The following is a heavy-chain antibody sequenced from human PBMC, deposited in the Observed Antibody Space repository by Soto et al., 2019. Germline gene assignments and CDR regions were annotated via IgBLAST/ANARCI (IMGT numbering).Heavy chain of an antibody. J-gene: IGHJ4*02. D-gene: IGHD5-18*01. CDR2: IKSKTGGGTT. CDR1: GFTFSNAW. Sequence: PGGSLRLSCAASGFTFSNAWMSWVRQAPGKGLEWVGRIKSKTGGGTTDYAAPVKGRFTISRDDSKNTLYLQMNSLKTEDTAVYYCTTDRGGRYSYGSTFDYWGQGTLVTVSS. CDR3: TTDRGGRYSYGSTFDY. V-gene: IGHV3-15*01.